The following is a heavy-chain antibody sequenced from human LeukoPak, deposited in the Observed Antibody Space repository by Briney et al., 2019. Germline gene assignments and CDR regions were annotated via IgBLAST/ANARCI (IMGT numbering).Heavy chain of an antibody. D-gene: IGHD3-10*01. CDR3: ARDGSGNYGTLLNY. V-gene: IGHV1-69*04. J-gene: IGHJ4*02. CDR2: IIPKLDII. Sequence: GASVKVSCKASGGTFNSYTISWVRQAPEQGLEWMGRIIPKLDIIDYAQRFQGKITITADKSTSTAYMEMSSLTSEDTAIYYCARDGSGNYGTLLNYWGQGTLVTVSS. CDR1: GGTFNSYT.